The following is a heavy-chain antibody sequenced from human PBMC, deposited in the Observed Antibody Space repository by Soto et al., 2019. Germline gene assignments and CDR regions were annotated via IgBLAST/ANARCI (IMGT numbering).Heavy chain of an antibody. CDR3: ARDAVPYNGKWDWFDP. CDR1: GFIFGDYA. D-gene: IGHD1-26*01. J-gene: IGHJ5*02. CDR2: IGGVGGDT. V-gene: IGHV3-23*01. Sequence: DVQLLESGGGLVQPGGSLRLYCAASGFIFGDYAMSWVRQAPGKGLEWVSSIGGVGGDTYYAASVKGRFTISRDNSKNKLYLQMNSLRAEDTAVYYCARDAVPYNGKWDWFDPWGQGTLVTVSS.